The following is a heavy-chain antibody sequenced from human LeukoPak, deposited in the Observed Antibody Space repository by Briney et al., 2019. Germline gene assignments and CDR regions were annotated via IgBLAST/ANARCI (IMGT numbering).Heavy chain of an antibody. CDR1: GFTFSSYA. Sequence: GGSLRLSCAASGFTFSSYAMSWVRQAPGKGLEWVSAISGSGGSTYYADSVKGRFTISRDNAKNSLYLQMNSLRAEDTAVYYCAREIGVGGIDYYGMDVWGQGTTVTVSS. CDR3: AREIGVGGIDYYGMDV. V-gene: IGHV3-23*01. CDR2: ISGSGGST. D-gene: IGHD3-3*01. J-gene: IGHJ6*02.